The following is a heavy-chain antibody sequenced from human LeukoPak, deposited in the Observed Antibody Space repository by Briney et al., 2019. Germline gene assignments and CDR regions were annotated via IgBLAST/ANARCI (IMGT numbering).Heavy chain of an antibody. D-gene: IGHD4-11*01. Sequence: SETLSLTCTVSGGPISSYYWSWIRQPPGKGLEWIGYIYYSGSTNYNPSLKSRVTISVDTSKNQFSLKLSSVTAADTAVYYCARGYSKVDYWGQGTLVTVSS. CDR1: GGPISSYY. V-gene: IGHV4-59*01. J-gene: IGHJ4*02. CDR2: IYYSGST. CDR3: ARGYSKVDY.